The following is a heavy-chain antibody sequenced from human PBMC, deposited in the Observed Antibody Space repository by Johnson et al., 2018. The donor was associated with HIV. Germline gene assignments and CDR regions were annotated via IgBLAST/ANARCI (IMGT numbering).Heavy chain of an antibody. CDR3: ARAVGAGGI. Sequence: QVQLVESGGGVVQPGRSLRLSCAASGFTFSSYGMHWVRQAPGKGLDWVAFIWYDGSKTYYGDSVKGRFTISRDNAKNSLYLQMNSLRAEDTAVYYRARAVGAGGIWGQGTMVTVSS. V-gene: IGHV3-33*03. D-gene: IGHD1-26*01. J-gene: IGHJ3*02. CDR2: IWYDGSKT. CDR1: GFTFSSYG.